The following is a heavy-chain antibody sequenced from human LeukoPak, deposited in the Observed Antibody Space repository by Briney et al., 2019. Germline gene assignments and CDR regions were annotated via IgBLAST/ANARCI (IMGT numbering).Heavy chain of an antibody. D-gene: IGHD1-1*01. J-gene: IGHJ4*02. Sequence: GGSLRLSCAASGFTFSSYAMSWVRQAPGKGLEWVSTISGSGGSTYYADSVKGRSTISRDNSKNTLYLQMNSLRGEDTAVYYCAKGVERRFNPDYSGQGSLVTVSS. CDR1: GFTFSSYA. CDR3: AKGVERRFNPDY. CDR2: ISGSGGST. V-gene: IGHV3-23*01.